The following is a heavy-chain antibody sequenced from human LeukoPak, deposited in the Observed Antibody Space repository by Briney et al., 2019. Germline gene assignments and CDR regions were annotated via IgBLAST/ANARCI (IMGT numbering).Heavy chain of an antibody. CDR3: ARGPRNDP. J-gene: IGHJ5*02. CDR2: VHPDSGNT. Sequence: GASVKVSCKTSGYPLSTWEINWVRQAAGQGLEWLGWVHPDSGNTDYAQKFRGRVTMSRDTSTSTAYMELSGLRLDDTAVYFCARGPRNDPWGQGTLVTLSP. D-gene: IGHD1-14*01. CDR1: GYPLSTWE. V-gene: IGHV1-8*01.